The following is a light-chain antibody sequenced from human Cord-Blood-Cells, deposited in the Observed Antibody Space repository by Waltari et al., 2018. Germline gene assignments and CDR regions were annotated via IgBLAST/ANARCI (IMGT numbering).Light chain of an antibody. CDR1: QSVSSY. Sequence: EIVLTQSPATLPLSPGERATLSCRPSQSVSSYLAWYQQKPGQAPRLLISDPSNRATGIPARCSGSGSETDFTLTISSLEPEDVAVYYWQQRSNWLTFGGGTKVEIK. J-gene: IGKJ4*01. CDR3: QQRSNWLT. V-gene: IGKV3-11*01. CDR2: DPS.